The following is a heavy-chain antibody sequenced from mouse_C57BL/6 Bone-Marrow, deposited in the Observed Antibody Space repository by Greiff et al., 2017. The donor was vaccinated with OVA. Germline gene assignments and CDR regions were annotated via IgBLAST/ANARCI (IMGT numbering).Heavy chain of an antibody. J-gene: IGHJ2*01. CDR3: ARGYYGSPYYFDY. D-gene: IGHD1-1*01. CDR1: GYTFTNYW. Sequence: QVQLQQSGAELVRPGPSVKMSCKASGYTFTNYWIGWAKQRPGHGLEWIGDIYPGGGYTNYNEKFKGKATLTADKSSSTAYMQFSSLTSEDSAIYYCARGYYGSPYYFDYWGQGTTLTVSS. V-gene: IGHV1-63*01. CDR2: IYPGGGYT.